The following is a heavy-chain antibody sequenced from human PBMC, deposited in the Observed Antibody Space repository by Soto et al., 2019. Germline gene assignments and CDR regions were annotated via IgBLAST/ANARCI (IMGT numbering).Heavy chain of an antibody. CDR1: GGSISSYY. D-gene: IGHD2-15*01. CDR2: IYYSGST. V-gene: IGHV4-59*01. CDR3: ARVKARGCSGGSCYYYYGMDV. J-gene: IGHJ6*02. Sequence: SETLSLTCTVSGGSISSYYWSWIRQPPGKGLEWIGYIYYSGSTNYNPSLKSRVTISVDTSKNQFSLNLSSVTAADTAVYFCARVKARGCSGGSCYYYYGMDVWGQGTTVTVS.